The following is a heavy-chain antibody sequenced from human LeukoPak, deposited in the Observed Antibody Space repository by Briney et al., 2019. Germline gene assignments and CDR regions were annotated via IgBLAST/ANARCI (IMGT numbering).Heavy chain of an antibody. J-gene: IGHJ4*02. Sequence: GGSLRLSRAASGFTFSSYWMSWVRQAPGKGLEWVANIKQGGSEKYYVDSVKGRFTISRDNAKNSLYLQMNSLRAEDTAVYYCAASSGYYFSHFDYWGQGTLVTVSS. D-gene: IGHD3-22*01. CDR2: IKQGGSEK. V-gene: IGHV3-7*05. CDR1: GFTFSSYW. CDR3: AASSGYYFSHFDY.